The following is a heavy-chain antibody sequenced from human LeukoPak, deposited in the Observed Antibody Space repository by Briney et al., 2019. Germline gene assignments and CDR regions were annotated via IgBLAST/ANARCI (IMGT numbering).Heavy chain of an antibody. J-gene: IGHJ6*02. CDR3: ARVFEGYCSGGSCYPSYYYYGMDV. V-gene: IGHV1-2*02. CDR1: GYTFTGYY. D-gene: IGHD2-15*01. CDR2: INPNSGGT. Sequence: ASVKVSCKASGYTFTGYYMHWVRQAPGQGLEWMGWINPNSGGTNYAQKFQGRVTMTRDTSISTAYMELSRLRSDDTAVYYCARVFEGYCSGGSCYPSYYYYGMDVWGQGTTVTVSS.